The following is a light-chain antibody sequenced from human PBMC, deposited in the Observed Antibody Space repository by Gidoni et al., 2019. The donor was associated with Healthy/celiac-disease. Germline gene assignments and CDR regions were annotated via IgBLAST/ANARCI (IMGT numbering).Light chain of an antibody. CDR2: AAS. V-gene: IGKV1-39*01. CDR1: QSISSY. Sequence: DTQTTQSPSSLSASVGDRVTITCRASQSISSYLNWYQQKPGKAPKLLIYAASSLESGVPSRFSGSGSGTDFTLTISSLQPEDFATYYCQQSYSNPFTFGPGTKVDIK. J-gene: IGKJ3*01. CDR3: QQSYSNPFT.